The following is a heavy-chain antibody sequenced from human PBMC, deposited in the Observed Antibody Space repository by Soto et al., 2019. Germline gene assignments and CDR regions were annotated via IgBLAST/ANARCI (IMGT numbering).Heavy chain of an antibody. D-gene: IGHD6-19*01. CDR3: VASSGWYLYYYYGMDV. V-gene: IGHV3-23*01. CDR1: GFTFSSYA. Sequence: EVQLLESGGGLVQPGGSLRLSCAASGFTFSSYAMSWVRQAPGKGLEWVSAISGSGGSTYYADSVKGRFTISRDNSKNTLYLQMNSLRAEDTAVYYCVASSGWYLYYYYGMDVWGQGTTVTVSS. J-gene: IGHJ6*02. CDR2: ISGSGGST.